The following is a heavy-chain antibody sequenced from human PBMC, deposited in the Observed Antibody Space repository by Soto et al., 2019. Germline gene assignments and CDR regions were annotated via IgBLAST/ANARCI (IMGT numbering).Heavy chain of an antibody. CDR2: ISGSGGST. Sequence: EVQLLESGGGLVQPGGSLRLSCAASGFTFSSYAMSWVRQAPGKGLEWVSAISGSGGSTYYADSVKGRFTISRDNSKNTLDLQRNSLRAEDTAVYYCAKGGDYGSGLFDPWGQGTLVTVSS. J-gene: IGHJ5*02. CDR1: GFTFSSYA. CDR3: AKGGDYGSGLFDP. D-gene: IGHD3-10*01. V-gene: IGHV3-23*01.